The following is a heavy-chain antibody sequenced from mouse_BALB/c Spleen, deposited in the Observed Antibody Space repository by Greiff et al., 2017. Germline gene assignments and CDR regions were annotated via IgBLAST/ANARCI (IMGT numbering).Heavy chain of an antibody. CDR1: GFTFSDAW. CDR2: IRSKAKNHAT. Sequence: DVMLVESGGGLVQPGGSLKLSCAASGFTFSDAWMDWVRQSPEKGLEWVAEIRSKAKNHATYYAVSVKGRFTISRDDSKSSVYLQMNSLRAEDTGMYYCTRRRRMSTTTGYYAMDYWGQGTSVTVSS. D-gene: IGHD2-4*01. CDR3: TRRRRMSTTTGYYAMDY. V-gene: IGHV6-6*01. J-gene: IGHJ4*01.